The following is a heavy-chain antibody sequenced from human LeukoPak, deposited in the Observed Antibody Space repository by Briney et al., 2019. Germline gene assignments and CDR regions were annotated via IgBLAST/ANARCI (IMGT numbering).Heavy chain of an antibody. D-gene: IGHD6-19*01. CDR3: ARATFVAVAGTVGY. CDR2: MNPNSGNT. V-gene: IGHV1-8*02. CDR1: GYTFTGYY. J-gene: IGHJ4*02. Sequence: GGSVKVSCRASGYTFTGYYMHWVRQAPGQGLEWMGWMNPNSGNTGYAQKIEGRVTMTRNTSISTAYMELSSLRSEDTAVYYCARATFVAVAGTVGYWGQGTLVTVSS.